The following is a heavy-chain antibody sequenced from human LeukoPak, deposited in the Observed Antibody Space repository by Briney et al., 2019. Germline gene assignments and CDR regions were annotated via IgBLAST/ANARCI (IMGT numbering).Heavy chain of an antibody. D-gene: IGHD3-10*01. J-gene: IGHJ5*02. Sequence: ASVKVSCKASGGTFSSYAISWVRQAPGQGLEWMGGIIPIFGTTNYAQKFQDRVTITADKSTSTAYMELSSLRSDDTAVYYCARGGHRRYYYTSGSAFDPWGQGTLVTVSS. CDR3: ARGGHRRYYYTSGSAFDP. CDR1: GGTFSSYA. V-gene: IGHV1-69*06. CDR2: IIPIFGTT.